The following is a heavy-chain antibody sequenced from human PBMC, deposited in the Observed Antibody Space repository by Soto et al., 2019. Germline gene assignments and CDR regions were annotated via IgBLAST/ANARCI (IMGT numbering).Heavy chain of an antibody. CDR2: TYYRSKWYN. J-gene: IGHJ4*02. D-gene: IGHD6-19*01. V-gene: IGHV6-1*01. CDR1: GDSVSSNSAA. CDR3: ARADIAEALVPYFDY. Sequence: LSLTCAISGDSVSSNSAAWNWIRQSPSRGLEWLGRTYYRSKWYNDYAVSVKSRITINPDTSKNQFSLQLNSVTPEDTAVYYCARADIAEALVPYFDYWGQGTLVTVSS.